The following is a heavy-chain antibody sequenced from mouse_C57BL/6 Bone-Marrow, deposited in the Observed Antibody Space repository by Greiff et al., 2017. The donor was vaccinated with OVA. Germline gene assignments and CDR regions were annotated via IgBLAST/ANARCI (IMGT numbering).Heavy chain of an antibody. CDR2: IWSGGST. CDR1: GFSLTSYG. J-gene: IGHJ2*01. Sequence: VQLQQSGPGLVQPSQSLSITCTVSGFSLTSYGVHWVRQPPGKGLEWLGVIWSGGSTDYNAAFISRLSISKDNSKSQVFFKMNSLQADDTAIYYCAKSRWLYFDYWGQGTTLTVSS. CDR3: AKSRWLYFDY. D-gene: IGHD2-3*01. V-gene: IGHV2-4*01.